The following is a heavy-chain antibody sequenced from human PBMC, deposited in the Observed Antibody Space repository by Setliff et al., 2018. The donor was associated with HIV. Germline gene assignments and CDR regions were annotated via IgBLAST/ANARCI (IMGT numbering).Heavy chain of an antibody. Sequence: ASVKVSCKASGYSFTDYFMHWVRQAPGQGLEWMGWISPNNGDKNIPQSFQGRVTMTRDTSINTAYMELSGLRSDDTAMYYCARKYTGGPLDYWGQGTLVTVSS. J-gene: IGHJ4*02. CDR3: ARKYTGGPLDY. CDR2: ISPNNGDK. CDR1: GYSFTDYF. D-gene: IGHD6-19*01. V-gene: IGHV1-2*02.